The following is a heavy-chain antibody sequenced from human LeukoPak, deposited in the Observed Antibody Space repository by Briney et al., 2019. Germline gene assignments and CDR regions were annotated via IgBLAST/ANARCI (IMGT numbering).Heavy chain of an antibody. CDR3: AREGSEIFGVVSRFGFDP. D-gene: IGHD3-3*01. V-gene: IGHV4-59*01. CDR1: GGSISSYY. CDR2: IYYSGST. J-gene: IGHJ5*02. Sequence: PSETLSLTCTVSGGSISSYYWSWIRQPPGKGLEWIGYIYYSGSTNYNPSLKSRVTISVDTSKNQFSLKLSSVTAADTAVYYCAREGSEIFGVVSRFGFDPWGQGTLVTVSS.